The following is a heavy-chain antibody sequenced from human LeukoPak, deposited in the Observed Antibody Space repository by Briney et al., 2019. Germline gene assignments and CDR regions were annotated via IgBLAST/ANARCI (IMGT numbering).Heavy chain of an antibody. D-gene: IGHD3-9*01. CDR3: ARAPRWPRHTYYDILTGYYGEPNWFDP. Sequence: ASVKVSCKASGYTFTSYGISWVRQAPGQGLEWMGWISAYNGNTNYAQKLQGRVTMTTDTSTSTAYMELRSLRSDDTAVYYCARAPRWPRHTYYDILTGYYGEPNWFDPWGQGTLVTVSS. CDR1: GYTFTSYG. CDR2: ISAYNGNT. V-gene: IGHV1-18*01. J-gene: IGHJ5*02.